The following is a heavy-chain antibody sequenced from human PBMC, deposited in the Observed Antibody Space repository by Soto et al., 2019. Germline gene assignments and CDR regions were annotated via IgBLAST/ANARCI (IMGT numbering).Heavy chain of an antibody. CDR3: ARVDRIPIAVAGTDYYYGMDV. Sequence: GAPVEGSWKASGGAFSSYSIRWVRQAPGQRLEWVGGIIPIFGTANYAQKFQGRVTITADESTSTAYMELSSLRSEDTAVYYCARVDRIPIAVAGTDYYYGMDVWGQGTTVTVSS. CDR2: IIPIFGTA. V-gene: IGHV1-69*13. D-gene: IGHD6-19*01. CDR1: GGAFSSYS. J-gene: IGHJ6*02.